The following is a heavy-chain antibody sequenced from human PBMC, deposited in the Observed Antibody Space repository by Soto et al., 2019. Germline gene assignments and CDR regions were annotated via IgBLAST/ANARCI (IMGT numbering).Heavy chain of an antibody. CDR3: AREVVTIFALVRSV. CDR1: GFTFSSYS. J-gene: IGHJ6*02. CDR2: ISSSSSTI. Sequence: EVQLVESGGGWVQPGGSLRLSCAASGFTFSSYSMNWVRQAPGKGLEWVSYISSSSSTIYYADSEKGRLTIYRDNAKNSLYLQMNSLIDEDTAVYYCAREVVTIFALVRSVWGQGTTVTVSS. D-gene: IGHD3-3*01. V-gene: IGHV3-48*02.